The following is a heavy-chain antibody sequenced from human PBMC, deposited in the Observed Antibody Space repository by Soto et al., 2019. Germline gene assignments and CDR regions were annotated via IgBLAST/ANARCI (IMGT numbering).Heavy chain of an antibody. Sequence: GASLKVSCKSSVYTFTSYDINWVRQATGQGLEWMGWMNPNSGNTGYAQKFQGRVTMTRNTSIITAYMELSSLRSEDTAVYYCARGQMRMEYYDFWSGYYINNWLDPWGQGTLVTVSS. CDR1: VYTFTSYD. CDR2: MNPNSGNT. V-gene: IGHV1-8*01. J-gene: IGHJ5*02. D-gene: IGHD3-3*01. CDR3: ARGQMRMEYYDFWSGYYINNWLDP.